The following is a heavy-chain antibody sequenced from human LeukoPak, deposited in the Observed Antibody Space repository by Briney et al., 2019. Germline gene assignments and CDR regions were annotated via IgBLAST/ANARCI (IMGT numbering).Heavy chain of an antibody. V-gene: IGHV3-7*03. D-gene: IGHD3-16*01. J-gene: IGHJ6*02. CDR3: ARGGGLDV. Sequence: GGSLRLSCTASGFTFSSHWMTWVRQAPGKGLEWVASINHNGNVNYYVDSVKGRFTISRDNAKNSLYLQMSNLRAEDTAVYFCARGGGLDVWGQGATVTVSS. CDR1: GFTFSSHW. CDR2: INHNGNVN.